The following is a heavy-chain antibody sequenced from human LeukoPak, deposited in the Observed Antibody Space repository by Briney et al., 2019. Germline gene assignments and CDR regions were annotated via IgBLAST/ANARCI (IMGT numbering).Heavy chain of an antibody. CDR2: IYPGGSDT. Sequence: GESLKISCKGSGYIFTSYWIGWVRQMPGKGQEWMGIIYPGGSDTRYCPSFQGQVTISADKSSSTAYLQWNSLRASDTAMYYCARHQYYYDSRAYYIDFWGQGTLVTVSS. V-gene: IGHV5-51*01. J-gene: IGHJ4*02. D-gene: IGHD3-22*01. CDR1: GYIFTSYW. CDR3: ARHQYYYDSRAYYIDF.